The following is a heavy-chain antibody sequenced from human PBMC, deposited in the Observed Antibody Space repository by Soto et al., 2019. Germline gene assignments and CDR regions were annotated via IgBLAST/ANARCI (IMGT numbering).Heavy chain of an antibody. D-gene: IGHD3-10*01. CDR1: GFSFEDYA. CDR3: AKDHYGSAIYGMDV. J-gene: IGHJ6*02. Sequence: EVQLVESGGGLVQPGRSLRLSCAASGFSFEDYAMHWVRQAPGKGMEWVSGIAWNSDIIGYSDSVKGRFTISRDNGKNSLYLQMNSLRPEDTALYYCAKDHYGSAIYGMDVWGQGTTVTVSS. V-gene: IGHV3-9*01. CDR2: IAWNSDII.